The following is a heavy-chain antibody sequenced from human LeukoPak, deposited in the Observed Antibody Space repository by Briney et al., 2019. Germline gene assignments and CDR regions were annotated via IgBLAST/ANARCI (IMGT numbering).Heavy chain of an antibody. CDR1: GGTFSSYA. J-gene: IGHJ5*02. CDR3: ARREFRRRASKLELHWFDP. D-gene: IGHD1-7*01. Sequence: SVKVSCKASGGTFSSYAISWVRQAPGQGLEWMGGIIPIFGTANYAQKLQGRVTITTDESTSTAYMELSSLRSEDTAVYYCARREFRRRASKLELHWFDPWGQGTLVTVSS. V-gene: IGHV1-69*05. CDR2: IIPIFGTA.